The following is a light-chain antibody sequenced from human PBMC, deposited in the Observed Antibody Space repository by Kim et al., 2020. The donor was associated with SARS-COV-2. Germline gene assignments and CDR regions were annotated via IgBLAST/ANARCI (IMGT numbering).Light chain of an antibody. CDR3: QSYDSSNLV. Sequence: NFMLTQPHSVSESPGKTVTISCTRSSGSIASNYAQWYQQRPGSVPTTVIYEDNQRTSGVRVRFSGSIDSSSNSASLTISGLKTEDEADYYCQSYDSSNLVFGGGTQLTVL. CDR2: EDN. CDR1: SGSIASNY. V-gene: IGLV6-57*03. J-gene: IGLJ3*02.